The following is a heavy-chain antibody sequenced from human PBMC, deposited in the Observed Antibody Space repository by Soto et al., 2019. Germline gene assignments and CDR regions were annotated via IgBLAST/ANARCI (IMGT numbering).Heavy chain of an antibody. J-gene: IGHJ4*02. CDR3: ARDSGPTSGSGYYYFDY. Sequence: PSETLFLTCTVSGGSTSSGHYYWSWIRQPPGKGLEWIGYIFYSGSTYYNPSLKSRLTISLDTSRNQFSLKLSSVTAADTAVYYCARDSGPTSGSGYYYFDYWGQGTLVTVSS. CDR1: GGSTSSGHYY. V-gene: IGHV4-30-4*01. CDR2: IFYSGST. D-gene: IGHD3-10*01.